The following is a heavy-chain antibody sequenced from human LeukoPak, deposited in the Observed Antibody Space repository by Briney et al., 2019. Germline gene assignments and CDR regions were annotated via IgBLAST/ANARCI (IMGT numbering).Heavy chain of an antibody. CDR3: ARGTYGDTFDY. J-gene: IGHJ4*02. V-gene: IGHV3-7*01. CDR2: INQGGSDK. Sequence: GGSLRLDCAASGFTFSSYWLSWVRQARGQGPEWVANINQGGSDKYYVDSVKGRFTASRDNAKNSLYLQMNSLRAEDTAVYYCARGTYGDTFDYWGQGTLVTVSS. CDR1: GFTFSSYW. D-gene: IGHD4/OR15-4a*01.